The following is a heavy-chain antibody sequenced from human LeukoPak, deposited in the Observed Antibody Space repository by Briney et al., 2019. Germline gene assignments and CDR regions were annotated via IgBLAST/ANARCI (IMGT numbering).Heavy chain of an antibody. V-gene: IGHV3-7*01. CDR1: RFTFNKYD. D-gene: IGHD2-21*02. CDR2: IKQDGSEK. CDR3: TRGDGY. J-gene: IGHJ4*02. Sequence: GGSLRLSCAASRFTFNKYDMNWVRQAPGKGLEWVANIKQDGSEKYYVDSVKGRFTISRDNARNSLFLQMSNLRAEDTAVYYCTRGDGYWGQGTLVTVSS.